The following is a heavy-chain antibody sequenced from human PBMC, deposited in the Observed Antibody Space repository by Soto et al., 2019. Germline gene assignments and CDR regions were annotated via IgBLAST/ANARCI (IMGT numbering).Heavy chain of an antibody. J-gene: IGHJ4*02. CDR3: ARARRQAYYYDSSGYYYADY. Sequence: PGESLKISCKGSGYSFTSYWISWVRQMPGKGLEWMGRIDPSDSYTNYSPSFQGHVTISADKSISTAYLQWSSLKASDTAMYYCARARRQAYYYDSSGYYYADYWGQGTLVTVSS. V-gene: IGHV5-10-1*01. CDR2: IDPSDSYT. CDR1: GYSFTSYW. D-gene: IGHD3-22*01.